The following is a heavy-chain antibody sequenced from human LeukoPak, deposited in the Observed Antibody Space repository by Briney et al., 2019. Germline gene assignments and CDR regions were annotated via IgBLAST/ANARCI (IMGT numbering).Heavy chain of an antibody. CDR2: IYYSGST. CDR3: ARRHYDSSGYF. J-gene: IGHJ4*02. Sequence: PSETLSLTCTVSGGSISSSGYYWGWIRQPPGKGLEWIASIYYSGSTYYNPSLKSRVTISVDTSKNQFSLKLSSVTAADTAVYYCARRHYDSSGYFWGQGTLVTVSS. D-gene: IGHD3-22*01. CDR1: GGSISSSGYY. V-gene: IGHV4-39*01.